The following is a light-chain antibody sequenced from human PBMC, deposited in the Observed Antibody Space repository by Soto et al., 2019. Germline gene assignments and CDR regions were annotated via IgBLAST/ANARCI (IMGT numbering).Light chain of an antibody. V-gene: IGKV3-11*01. CDR3: QQRSNWPPVIT. CDR1: QSVSSY. Sequence: EIVLTQSPATLSLSPGERATLSCRASQSVSSYLAWYQQKPGQAPRLLIYDASNRATGIPARFSGSGSGTAFTLTISSLEPEDFAVYYCQQRSNWPPVITFGPGTKVDIK. J-gene: IGKJ3*01. CDR2: DAS.